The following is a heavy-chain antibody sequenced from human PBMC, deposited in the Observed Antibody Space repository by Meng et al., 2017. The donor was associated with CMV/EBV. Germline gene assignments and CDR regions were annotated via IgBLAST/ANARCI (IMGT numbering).Heavy chain of an antibody. Sequence: GVLKISCAASGFTFSSYAMSWVRQAPGKGLEWVSAISGSGGSTYYADSVKGRFTISRDNSKNTLYLQMNSLRAEDTAVYYCAKVGAVAGSYESPFGYWGQGTLVTVSS. J-gene: IGHJ4*02. D-gene: IGHD1-26*01. CDR1: GFTFSSYA. CDR3: AKVGAVAGSYESPFGY. CDR2: ISGSGGST. V-gene: IGHV3-23*01.